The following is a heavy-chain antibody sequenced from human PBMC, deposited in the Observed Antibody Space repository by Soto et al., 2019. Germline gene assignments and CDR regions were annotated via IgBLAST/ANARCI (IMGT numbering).Heavy chain of an antibody. Sequence: SETLSLTCTVSGDSISSYYWSWIRQPPGKGLEWIGYIYYRGSTNYNPSLNSRAAISLGTSRNQFSLQLSSVTSADTAVYYCARQIGDDPFDIWGQGTMVTVS. CDR3: ARQIGDDPFDI. V-gene: IGHV4-59*01. CDR2: IYYRGST. J-gene: IGHJ3*02. CDR1: GDSISSYY. D-gene: IGHD3-3*01.